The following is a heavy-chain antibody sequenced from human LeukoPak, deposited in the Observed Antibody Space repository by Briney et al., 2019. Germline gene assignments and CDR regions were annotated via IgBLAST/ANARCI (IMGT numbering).Heavy chain of an antibody. CDR2: INPDNGKT. Sequence: ASVKVSCKASGYNFNSYYIHWVRQAPGQGLTWMGWINPDNGKTKYAPRSQGRVTMTWDTSINTAYVDLSGLRSDDTAVYYCARNEPAVSVVDAFDVWGQGTVVTVSS. V-gene: IGHV1-2*02. CDR3: ARNEPAVSVVDAFDV. CDR1: GYNFNSYY. J-gene: IGHJ3*01. D-gene: IGHD1-1*01.